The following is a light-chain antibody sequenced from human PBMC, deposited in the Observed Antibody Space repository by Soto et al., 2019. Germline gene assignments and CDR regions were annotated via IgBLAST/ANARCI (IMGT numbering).Light chain of an antibody. CDR1: SSNIGSNT. Sequence: QSVLTQPPSASGTPGQGVTISCSGSSSNIGSNTVNWYQQLPGTAPKLLIYSDNQRPSGVPDRFSVSKSGTSVSLAISGLQSDDEADYYCAAWDDSLNGLVFGGGTKLTVL. CDR2: SDN. CDR3: AAWDDSLNGLV. V-gene: IGLV1-44*01. J-gene: IGLJ2*01.